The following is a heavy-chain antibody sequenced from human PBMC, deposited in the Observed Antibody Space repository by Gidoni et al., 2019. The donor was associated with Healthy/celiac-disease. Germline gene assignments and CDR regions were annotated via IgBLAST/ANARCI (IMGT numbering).Heavy chain of an antibody. Sequence: EVQLVESGGGLVTPGWSLRCSWEASGSTFRSYSMKWVRQAPGKGLEWVSSISSSSSYIYYADSVKGRFTISRDNAKNSLYLQMNSLRAEDTAVYYCARPTWDGYENYWGQGTLVTVSS. CDR2: ISSSSSYI. CDR1: GSTFRSYS. D-gene: IGHD2-21*01. J-gene: IGHJ4*02. CDR3: ARPTWDGYENY. V-gene: IGHV3-21*01.